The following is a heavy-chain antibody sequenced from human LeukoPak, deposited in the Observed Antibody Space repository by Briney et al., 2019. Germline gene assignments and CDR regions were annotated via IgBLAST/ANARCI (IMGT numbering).Heavy chain of an antibody. V-gene: IGHV4-61*02. D-gene: IGHD3-9*01. CDR2: IYTSGST. CDR1: GGSISSGSYY. Sequence: KSSQTPSLTCTVSGGSISSGSYYWSWIRQPAGKGLEWIGRIYTSGSTNYNPSLKSRVTISVDTSKNQFSLKLSSVTAADTAVYYCARGATYYDILTGYYPGWFDPWGQGTLVTVSS. J-gene: IGHJ5*02. CDR3: ARGATYYDILTGYYPGWFDP.